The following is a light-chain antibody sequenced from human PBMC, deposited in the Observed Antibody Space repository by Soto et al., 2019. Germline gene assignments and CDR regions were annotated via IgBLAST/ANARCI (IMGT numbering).Light chain of an antibody. J-gene: IGKJ3*01. Sequence: EIVLTQSPGTLSLSPGERATLSCRASQSVYRNFLAWYQQKPGQAPRLLIYGASSRATGVPDRFSGSGSGTDFSLIISRLEPEDFAVYYCQQYGSSPSTFGPGTKVYIK. V-gene: IGKV3-20*01. CDR1: QSVYRNF. CDR2: GAS. CDR3: QQYGSSPST.